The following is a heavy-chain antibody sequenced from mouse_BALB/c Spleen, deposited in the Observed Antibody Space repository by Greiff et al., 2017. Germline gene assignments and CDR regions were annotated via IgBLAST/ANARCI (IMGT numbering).Heavy chain of an antibody. CDR2: ISSVGSYT. V-gene: IGHV5-6*01. Sequence: EVMLVESGGDLVKPGGSLKLSCAASGFTFSSYGMSWVRQTPDKRLEWVATISSVGSYTYYPDSVKGRFTISRDNAKNTLYLQMSSLKSEDTAMYYCARLEYFDVWGAGTTVTVSS. CDR3: ARLEYFDV. CDR1: GFTFSSYG. J-gene: IGHJ1*01.